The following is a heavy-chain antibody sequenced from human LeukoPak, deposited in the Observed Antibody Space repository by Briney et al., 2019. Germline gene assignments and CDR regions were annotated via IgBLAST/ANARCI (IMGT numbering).Heavy chain of an antibody. Sequence: ASVKVSCKASGYTFTSYGISWVRQAPGQGLEWMGWISAYNGNTNYAQKLQGRVTMTTDTSTSTAYMELRSLRSDDTAVYYCARTDDFWSGYFQYFQHWGQGTLVTVSS. J-gene: IGHJ1*01. CDR1: GYTFTSYG. CDR3: ARTDDFWSGYFQYFQH. D-gene: IGHD3-3*01. CDR2: ISAYNGNT. V-gene: IGHV1-18*01.